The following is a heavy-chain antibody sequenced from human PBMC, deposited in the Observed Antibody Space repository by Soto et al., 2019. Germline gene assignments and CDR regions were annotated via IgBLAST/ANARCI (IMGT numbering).Heavy chain of an antibody. V-gene: IGHV4-38-2*01. D-gene: IGHD3-22*01. CDR1: GYSTSSGYY. CDR2: IYHGGSR. J-gene: IGHJ5*02. CDR3: VRVGHWVPYYYDSSPYTFENWFDP. Sequence: AETLALTCAVSGYSTSSGYYSGWLRQRPGKGLDGIGSIYHGGSRYYNPSLNTRGTLTIDMNNNLGSLILKLVIAVDTAVYYCVRVGHWVPYYYDSSPYTFENWFDPWGQGTLVTVS.